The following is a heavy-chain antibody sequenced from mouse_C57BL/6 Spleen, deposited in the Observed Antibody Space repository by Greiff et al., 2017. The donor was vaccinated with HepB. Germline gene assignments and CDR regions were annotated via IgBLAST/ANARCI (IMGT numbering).Heavy chain of an antibody. D-gene: IGHD4-1*01. CDR3: ARGNWDYYYAMDY. CDR2: IYPGDGDT. J-gene: IGHJ4*01. Sequence: VKLQESGAELVKPGASVKISCKASGYAFSSYWMNWVKQRPGKGLEWIGQIYPGDGDTNYNGKFKGKATLTADKSSSTAYMQLSSLTSEDSAVYFCARGNWDYYYAMDYWGQGTSVTVSS. CDR1: GYAFSSYW. V-gene: IGHV1-80*01.